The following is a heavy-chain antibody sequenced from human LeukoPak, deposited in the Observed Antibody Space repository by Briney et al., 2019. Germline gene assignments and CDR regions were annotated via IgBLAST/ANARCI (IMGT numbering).Heavy chain of an antibody. CDR1: GFTFSSYE. Sequence: GGSLRLSCVASGFTFSSYEMTWVRQAPGKGLEWLSYISSSGSTIYYADSVKGRFTVSRDNAKNSLYLQMNSLRAEDTAVYYCAGESGITMLRGAHTPWGQGILVTVSS. CDR3: AGESGITMLRGAHTP. CDR2: ISSSGSTI. J-gene: IGHJ5*02. D-gene: IGHD3-10*01. V-gene: IGHV3-48*03.